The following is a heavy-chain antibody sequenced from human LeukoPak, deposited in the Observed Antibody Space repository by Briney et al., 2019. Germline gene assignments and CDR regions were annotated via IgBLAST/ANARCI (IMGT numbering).Heavy chain of an antibody. CDR2: TYYSGST. Sequence: SETLSLTCTVSGGSISSGDYYWSWIRQPPGKGLEWIGYTYYSGSTYYNPSLKSRATISVDTSKNQFSLKLTSVTATDTAVYYCARPYYYDSRIDPWGQGTLVTVSS. V-gene: IGHV4-30-4*01. CDR1: GGSISSGDYY. D-gene: IGHD3-22*01. CDR3: ARPYYYDSRIDP. J-gene: IGHJ5*02.